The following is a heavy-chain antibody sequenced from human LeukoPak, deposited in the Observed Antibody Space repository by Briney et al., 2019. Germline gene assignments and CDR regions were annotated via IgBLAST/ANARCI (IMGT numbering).Heavy chain of an antibody. CDR2: ISSSGDIT. Sequence: PGGSLRLSCAASGFTFHNYAMSWVRQAPGKGLEWVSAISSSGDITFYADSVKGRFTISRDNSRYTLYLQMNSLRAEDAAMYYXAXXXPNYHESNGHYYRRNGDXWGXGTLVT. D-gene: IGHD3-22*01. CDR3: AXXXPNYHESNGHYYRRNGDX. J-gene: IGHJ5*01. CDR1: GFTFHNYA. V-gene: IGHV3-23*01.